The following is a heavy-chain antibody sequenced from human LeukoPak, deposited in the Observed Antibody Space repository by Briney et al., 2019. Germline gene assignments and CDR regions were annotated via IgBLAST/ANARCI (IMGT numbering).Heavy chain of an antibody. CDR1: GFTFDDYG. CDR3: ARLKLMVAPDY. Sequence: GGSLRLSCAASGFTFDDYGMSWVRQAPGKGLEWVSGVNWNGGSTGYADSVKGRFTISRDNAKNSLYLQMNSLRAEDTALYYCARLKLMVAPDYWGQGTLVTVSS. V-gene: IGHV3-20*04. J-gene: IGHJ4*02. D-gene: IGHD2-8*01. CDR2: VNWNGGST.